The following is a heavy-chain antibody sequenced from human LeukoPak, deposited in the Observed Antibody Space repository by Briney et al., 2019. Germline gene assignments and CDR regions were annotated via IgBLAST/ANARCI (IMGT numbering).Heavy chain of an antibody. CDR3: ASQQNDAFDI. V-gene: IGHV4-31*11. Sequence: SETLSLTCAVSGGSISSSDYYWSWIRQHPGKGLEWIGYIYYSGSTYYNPSLKSRVTISLDTSKNQFSLKLSSVTAADTAVYYCASQQNDAFDIWGQGTMVTVSS. CDR1: GGSISSSDYY. J-gene: IGHJ3*02. D-gene: IGHD6-13*01. CDR2: IYYSGST.